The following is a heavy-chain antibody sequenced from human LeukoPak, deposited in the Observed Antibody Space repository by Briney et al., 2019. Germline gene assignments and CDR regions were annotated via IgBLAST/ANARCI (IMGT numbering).Heavy chain of an antibody. Sequence: GESLKISCKGSGYSFTSYWIGWVRQMPGKGLEWMGIIYPGDSDTRYSPSFQGQVTISADKSISTAYLQWSSLKASDTAMYYCASGNYDILTGYWGDDAFDIWGQGTMVTVSS. V-gene: IGHV5-51*01. J-gene: IGHJ3*02. CDR2: IYPGDSDT. CDR1: GYSFTSYW. D-gene: IGHD3-9*01. CDR3: ASGNYDILTGYWGDDAFDI.